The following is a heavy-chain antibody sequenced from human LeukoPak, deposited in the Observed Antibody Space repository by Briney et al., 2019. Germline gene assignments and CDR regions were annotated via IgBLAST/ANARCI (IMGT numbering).Heavy chain of an antibody. V-gene: IGHV3-73*01. D-gene: IGHD3-22*01. CDR3: TRLGYYYDSSGIKAG. CDR2: IRSKANSYAT. Sequence: RSGGSLRLSCAASGFTFSGSAMHWVRQASGKGLGWVGRIRSKANSYATAYAASVKGRFTISRDDSKNTAYLQMNSLKTEDTAVYYCTRLGYYYDSSGIKAGWGQGTLVTVSS. CDR1: GFTFSGSA. J-gene: IGHJ4*02.